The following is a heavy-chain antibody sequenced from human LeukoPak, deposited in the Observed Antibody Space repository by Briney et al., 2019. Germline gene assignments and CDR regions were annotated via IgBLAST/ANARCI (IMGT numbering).Heavy chain of an antibody. V-gene: IGHV4-59*01. Sequence: PSETLSLTCTVSGGSISSYYWSWIRQPPGKGLEWIGYIYYSGSTNYNPSLKSRVTISVDTSKNQFSLKLSSVTAADTAVYYCARASGYCSGGSCYSYWSDPWGQGTLVTVSS. D-gene: IGHD2-15*01. CDR1: GGSISSYY. CDR3: ARASGYCSGGSCYSYWSDP. CDR2: IYYSGST. J-gene: IGHJ5*02.